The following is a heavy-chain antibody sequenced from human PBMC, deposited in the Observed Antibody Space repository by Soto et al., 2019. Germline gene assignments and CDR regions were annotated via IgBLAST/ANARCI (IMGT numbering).Heavy chain of an antibody. J-gene: IGHJ6*02. CDR3: ARYSNNWFQTEGMDV. Sequence: PSETLSLTCTVSVDSITTYDWSWIRQPAGKGLEWIGRIDTSGNTNYNPSLKSRVTMSVDTSKKQFSLQLTSVTAADTAVYYCARYSNNWFQTEGMDVWGQGTTVTVSS. D-gene: IGHD6-13*01. CDR1: VDSITTYD. V-gene: IGHV4-4*07. CDR2: IDTSGNT.